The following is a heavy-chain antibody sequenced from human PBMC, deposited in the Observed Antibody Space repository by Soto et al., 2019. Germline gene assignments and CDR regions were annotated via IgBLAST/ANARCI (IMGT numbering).Heavy chain of an antibody. D-gene: IGHD2-15*01. CDR2: MNPNSGNT. CDR1: GYTFTSYD. J-gene: IGHJ6*03. CDR3: ARGLRIGYCSGGSCGYYYYYYMDV. Sequence: GASVKVSCKASGYTFTSYDINWVRQATGQGLEWMGWMNPNSGNTGYAQKFQGRVTMTRNTSISTAYMELSSLRSEDTAVYYCARGLRIGYCSGGSCGYYYYYYMDVWGKGTTVTVSS. V-gene: IGHV1-8*01.